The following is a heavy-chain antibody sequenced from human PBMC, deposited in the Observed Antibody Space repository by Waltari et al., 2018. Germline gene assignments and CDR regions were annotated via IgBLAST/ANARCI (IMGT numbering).Heavy chain of an antibody. Sequence: QLRLQESGPGLVKPSDTLSLTCTVPGGSLSSTNYYWGWLRPPPGKGLEWIGSIYYRGHTYYHPPLKSRGTMYADTSKNQFSLKLSSVTAADTAVYYCARHQDWVVVSATWFDPWGQGTLVTVSS. CDR1: GGSLSSTNYY. D-gene: IGHD2-21*02. J-gene: IGHJ5*02. CDR2: IYYRGHT. CDR3: ARHQDWVVVSATWFDP. V-gene: IGHV4-39*01.